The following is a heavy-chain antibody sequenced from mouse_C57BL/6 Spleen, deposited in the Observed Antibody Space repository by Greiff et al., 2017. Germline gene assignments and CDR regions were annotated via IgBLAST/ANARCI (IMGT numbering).Heavy chain of an antibody. J-gene: IGHJ4*01. CDR3: ARWGITTNYYAMDY. D-gene: IGHD2-4*01. V-gene: IGHV1-80*01. Sequence: VQLQQSGAELVKPGASVKISCKASGYAFSSFWMNWVKQRPGKGLEWIGQIYPGDGDTNYNGKFKGKATLTADKSSSTAYMQLSSLTSEDSAVYFCARWGITTNYYAMDYWGQGTSVTVSS. CDR2: IYPGDGDT. CDR1: GYAFSSFW.